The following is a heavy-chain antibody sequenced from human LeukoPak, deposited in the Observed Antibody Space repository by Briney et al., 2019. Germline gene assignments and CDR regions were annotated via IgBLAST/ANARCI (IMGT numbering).Heavy chain of an antibody. V-gene: IGHV4-34*01. CDR3: ARVADSSGWYQDY. J-gene: IGHJ4*02. Sequence: SEALSLTCAVYGGSFSGYYWSWIRQPPGKGLEWIGEINHSGSTNYNPSLKSRVTISVDTSKNQFSLKLSSVTAADTAVYYCARVADSSGWYQDYWGQGTLVTVSS. CDR2: INHSGST. CDR1: GGSFSGYY. D-gene: IGHD6-19*01.